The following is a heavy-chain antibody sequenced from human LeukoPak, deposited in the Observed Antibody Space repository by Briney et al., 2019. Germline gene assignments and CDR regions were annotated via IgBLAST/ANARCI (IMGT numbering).Heavy chain of an antibody. CDR2: ITSSSSYI. CDR3: ARGGYYNILTGFRSRFLGLDY. J-gene: IGHJ4*02. CDR1: GFTCSDYS. V-gene: IGHV3-21*01. D-gene: IGHD3-9*01. Sequence: GGSLRLSCEVSGFTCSDYSMNWVRQAPGKGLEWVSSITSSSSYIYYADSLKGRFTISRDNAKNSLYLQMNSLRAEDTAVYYCARGGYYNILTGFRSRFLGLDYWGQGTLVTVSS.